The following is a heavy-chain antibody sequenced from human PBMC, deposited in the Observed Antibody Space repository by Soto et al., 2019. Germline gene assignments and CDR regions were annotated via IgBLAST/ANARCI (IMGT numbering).Heavy chain of an antibody. D-gene: IGHD3-10*01. CDR3: ARSPNYYYYGFDV. V-gene: IGHV4-61*08. Sequence: PSETLSLTCTVSGGSVSSGDYFWSWLRQSPGKRLEWIAYIYYSGSTNYNPSLKSRATISVDTSKSQVSLTLTSMTAADAALYYCARSPNYYYYGFDVRSQGTAVTVSS. CDR1: GGSVSSGDYF. CDR2: IYYSGST. J-gene: IGHJ6*02.